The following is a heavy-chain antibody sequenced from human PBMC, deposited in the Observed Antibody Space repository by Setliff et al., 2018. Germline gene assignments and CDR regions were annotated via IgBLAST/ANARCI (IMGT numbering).Heavy chain of an antibody. CDR3: AREGRWDYNYPIY. CDR2: ISSSGAT. V-gene: IGHV4-39*01. Sequence: PSETLSLTCSVSDDSFYSDYYFWGWIRQPPGKGLEWIATISSSGATNYNSSLKSRVTLSRDVAKRQFALNLRSVTAVDTAVHYCAREGRWDYNYPIYWGQGILVTVSS. J-gene: IGHJ4*02. CDR1: DDSFYSDYYF. D-gene: IGHD5-12*01.